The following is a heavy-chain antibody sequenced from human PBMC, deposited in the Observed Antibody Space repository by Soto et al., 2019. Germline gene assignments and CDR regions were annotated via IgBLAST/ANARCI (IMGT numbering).Heavy chain of an antibody. D-gene: IGHD1-26*01. Sequence: EVPLVESGGGLIQPGGSLRLSCTASGFTVSSNCMTWVRQAPGKGLEWVSVIYSGDSTYYADSVKGRFTISRDNSNNTLYLQMNSLRADDTAVYYCARGFSGSYSAIDNWGQGTLVTVSS. CDR1: GFTVSSNC. J-gene: IGHJ4*02. CDR2: IYSGDST. CDR3: ARGFSGSYSAIDN. V-gene: IGHV3-53*01.